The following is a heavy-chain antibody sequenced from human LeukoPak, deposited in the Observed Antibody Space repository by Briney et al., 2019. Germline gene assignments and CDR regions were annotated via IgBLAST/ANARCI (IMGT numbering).Heavy chain of an antibody. V-gene: IGHV4-34*01. Sequence: PSETLSLTCAVYGGSFSGYCWSWIRQPLGKGLEWIGDINHSGSTNYNPSLKSRVTISVDTSKNQFSLKLSAVTAADTAVYYCARGALAVAVDYWGQGTLVTVSS. CDR1: GGSFSGYC. CDR3: ARGALAVAVDY. J-gene: IGHJ4*02. CDR2: INHSGST. D-gene: IGHD6-19*01.